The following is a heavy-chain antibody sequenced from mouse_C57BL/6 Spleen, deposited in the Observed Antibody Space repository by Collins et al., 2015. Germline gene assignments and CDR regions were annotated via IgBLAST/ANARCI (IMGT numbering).Heavy chain of an antibody. J-gene: IGHJ3*01. D-gene: IGHD1-1*01. CDR2: ISTYYGNT. Sequence: QVQPQQSGPELVRPGVSVKISCKGSGYTFTDYAMHWVKQSHAKSLEWIGVISTYYGNTNYNQKFKGKATMTVDKSSSTAYMELARLTSEDSAIYYCALIYYYGSGAYWGQGTLVTVSA. CDR1: GYTFTDYA. V-gene: IGHV1-67*01. CDR3: ALIYYYGSGAY.